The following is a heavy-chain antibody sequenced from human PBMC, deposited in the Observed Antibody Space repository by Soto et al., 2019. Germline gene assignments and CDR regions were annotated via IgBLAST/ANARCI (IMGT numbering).Heavy chain of an antibody. Sequence: EGQLLESGGGLAQPGGSLRLSCVASGFTFSNYVMTWVRQAPGKGLEWVSTISGRSSSTYYADSVKGRSTISRDNSKNTLYLQMNSLGPEDTAVYYCAKGFSGYDYSVDSWGQGTLVIVSS. CDR2: ISGRSSST. J-gene: IGHJ4*02. V-gene: IGHV3-23*01. CDR3: AKGFSGYDYSVDS. CDR1: GFTFSNYV. D-gene: IGHD5-12*01.